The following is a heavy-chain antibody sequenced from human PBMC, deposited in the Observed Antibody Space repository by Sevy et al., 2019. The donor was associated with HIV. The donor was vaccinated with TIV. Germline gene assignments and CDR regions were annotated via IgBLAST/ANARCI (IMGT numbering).Heavy chain of an antibody. CDR3: AKDMRETSSGYRVYYYGMDV. V-gene: IGHV3-43D*03. CDR1: GFTFDDYA. CDR2: ISWDGGST. Sequence: GGSLRLSCAASGFTFDDYAMHWVRQAPGKGLEWVSLISWDGGSTYYADSVKGRFTISRDNGKNSLYLQMNSLRAEDTALYYCAKDMRETSSGYRVYYYGMDVWGQGTTVTVSS. D-gene: IGHD6-13*01. J-gene: IGHJ6*02.